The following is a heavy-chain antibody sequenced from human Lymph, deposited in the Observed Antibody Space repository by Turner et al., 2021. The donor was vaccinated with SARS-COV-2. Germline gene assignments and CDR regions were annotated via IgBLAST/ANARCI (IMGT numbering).Heavy chain of an antibody. J-gene: IGHJ6*02. D-gene: IGHD2-2*01. CDR1: GYTFISFD. Sequence: QVQPVQSSADVFKPAVFVKVSCKAFGYTFISFDINWVRQGTGQGREWMGRMNPDSGDTGYEKEFWGRITMTRDTSISTANMKLTSVRSKNTTVYKSARVHGHCTSTRCYWDYYCGMDVWGQGTTVTVSS. CDR3: ARVHGHCTSTRCYWDYYCGMDV. V-gene: IGHV1-8*01. CDR2: MNPDSGDT.